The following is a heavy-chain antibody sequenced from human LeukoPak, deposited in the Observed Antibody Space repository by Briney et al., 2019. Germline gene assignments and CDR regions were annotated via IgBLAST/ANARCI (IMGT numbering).Heavy chain of an antibody. J-gene: IGHJ6*02. CDR2: MNPNSGNT. D-gene: IGHD6-13*01. CDR1: GYTFTSYD. CDR3: ARYSSSWYYYYGMDV. Sequence: ASVKVSCKASGYTFTSYDINWVRQATGQGLEWMGWMNPNSGNTSYAQKFQGRVTMTRNTSISTAYMELSSLRSEDTAVYYCARYSSSWYYYYGMDVWGQGTTVTVSS. V-gene: IGHV1-8*01.